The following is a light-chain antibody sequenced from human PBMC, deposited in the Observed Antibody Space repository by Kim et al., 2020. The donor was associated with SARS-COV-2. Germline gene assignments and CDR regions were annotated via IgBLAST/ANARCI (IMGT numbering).Light chain of an antibody. CDR1: QSISSY. Sequence: ASVGDRVSITCRASQSISSYLNWYQQKVGKAPKLLIYAASSLQTGVPSRFSGSGSGTDFTLTISSLQPEDFATYYCQQTYSTPWTFGQGTKVEIK. CDR3: QQTYSTPWT. J-gene: IGKJ1*01. CDR2: AAS. V-gene: IGKV1-39*01.